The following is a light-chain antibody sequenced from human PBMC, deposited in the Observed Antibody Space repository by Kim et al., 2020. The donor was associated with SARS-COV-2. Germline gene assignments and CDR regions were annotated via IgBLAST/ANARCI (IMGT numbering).Light chain of an antibody. Sequence: GGRVTITCRASQNLESWLAWYQQRPRQPPKLLIYDASILQSGVPSRFRGNGSGTEFSLTISNLQPDDFATYFCQQYNSYSYSFG. CDR3: QQYNSYSYS. CDR1: QNLESW. CDR2: DAS. V-gene: IGKV1-5*01. J-gene: IGKJ2*01.